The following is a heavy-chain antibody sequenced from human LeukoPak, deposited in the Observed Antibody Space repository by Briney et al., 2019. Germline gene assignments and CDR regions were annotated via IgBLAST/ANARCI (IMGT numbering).Heavy chain of an antibody. J-gene: IGHJ3*02. CDR2: VYYSGSTT. CDR3: ASLRKRGGAFDN. CDR1: GESMSSYY. V-gene: IGHV4-59*01. Sequence: SETLSLTCTVSGESMSSYYWSWIRQPPGKGLEWIGYVYYSGSTTNYNPSLKSRVTISIDTSKKQFSLTVNSVTAADTAVYYCASLRKRGGAFDNWGQGTAVTVSS.